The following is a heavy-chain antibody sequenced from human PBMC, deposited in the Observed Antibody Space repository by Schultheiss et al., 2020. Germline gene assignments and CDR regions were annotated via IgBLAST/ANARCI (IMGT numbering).Heavy chain of an antibody. J-gene: IGHJ4*02. CDR3: ARGSPLPGIAGAGVY. Sequence: LSLTCAVYGGSFSSGGYYWSWIRQAPGKGLEWVSYISSSGSTIYYADSVKGRFTISRDNAKNSLYLQMNSLRAEDTAVYYCARGSPLPGIAGAGVYWGQGTLVTVSS. CDR1: GGSFSSGGYY. V-gene: IGHV3-11*04. D-gene: IGHD6-13*01. CDR2: ISSSGSTI.